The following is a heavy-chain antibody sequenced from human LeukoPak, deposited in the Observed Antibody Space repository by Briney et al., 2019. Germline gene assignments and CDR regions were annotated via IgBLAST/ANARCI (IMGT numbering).Heavy chain of an antibody. CDR1: GGSISGSSYY. Sequence: NPSETLSLTCTVSGGSISGSSYYWGWIRQPPGKGLEWIGSIYYSGSTYYNPSLKSRVTISVDTSKNQFSLKLSSVTAADTAVYYCARRGAIFGVVSEFDPWGQGTLVTVSS. D-gene: IGHD3-3*01. V-gene: IGHV4-39*01. J-gene: IGHJ5*02. CDR2: IYYSGST. CDR3: ARRGAIFGVVSEFDP.